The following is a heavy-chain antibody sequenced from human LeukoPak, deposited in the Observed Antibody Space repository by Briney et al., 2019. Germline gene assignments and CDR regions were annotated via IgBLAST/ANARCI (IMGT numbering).Heavy chain of an antibody. CDR2: ICYSGST. CDR3: ARVRKGAVAAPYYFDY. V-gene: IGHV4-59*01. Sequence: SETLSLTCTVSGGSISSYYWSWIRQPPGKGLEWIGYICYSGSTNYNPSLKSRVTISVDTSKNQFSLKLSSVTAADTAVYYCARVRKGAVAAPYYFDYWGQGTLVTVSS. J-gene: IGHJ4*02. CDR1: GGSISSYY. D-gene: IGHD6-19*01.